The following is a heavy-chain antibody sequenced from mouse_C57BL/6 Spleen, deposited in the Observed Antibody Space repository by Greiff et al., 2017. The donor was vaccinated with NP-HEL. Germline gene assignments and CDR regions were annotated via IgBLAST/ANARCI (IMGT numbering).Heavy chain of an antibody. CDR3: TRGTYYSNYRSWFAY. CDR2: IDPETGGT. CDR1: GYTFTDYE. V-gene: IGHV1-15*01. Sequence: VKLQESGAELVRPGASVTLSCKASGYTFTDYEMHWVKQTPVHGLEWIGAIDPETGGTAYNQKFKGKAILTADKSSSTAYMELRSLTSEDSAVYYCTRGTYYSNYRSWFAYWGQGTLVTVSA. J-gene: IGHJ3*01. D-gene: IGHD2-5*01.